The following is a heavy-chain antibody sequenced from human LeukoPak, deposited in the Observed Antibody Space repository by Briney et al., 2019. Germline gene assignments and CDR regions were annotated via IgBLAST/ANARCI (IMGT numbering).Heavy chain of an antibody. J-gene: IGHJ4*02. CDR1: GFSLSTSGLG. Sequence: ESGPTLVKPTQTLTLTCTFSGFSLSTSGLGVGWIRQPPGKALEWLALIYSDDGKRYSSSLKSRLTITKDTSKNQAVHTMTNMDPVDTATYYCAHASYSSSWYYFDYWGQGTLVTVSS. D-gene: IGHD6-13*01. CDR3: AHASYSSSWYYFDY. V-gene: IGHV2-5*02. CDR2: IYSDDGK.